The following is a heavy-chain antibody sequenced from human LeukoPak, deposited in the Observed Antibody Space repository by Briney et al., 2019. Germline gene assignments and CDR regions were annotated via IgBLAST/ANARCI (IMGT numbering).Heavy chain of an antibody. CDR2: FDPEDGET. D-gene: IGHD6-19*01. J-gene: IGHJ4*02. Sequence: SVKVSCKVSGYTLTELSMHWVRQAPGKGLEWMGGFDPEDGETSYAQKFQGRVTMTRDTSTSTVYMELSSLRSEDTAVYYCARSRYSSGWSFDYWGQGTLVTVSS. V-gene: IGHV1-24*01. CDR1: GYTLTELS. CDR3: ARSRYSSGWSFDY.